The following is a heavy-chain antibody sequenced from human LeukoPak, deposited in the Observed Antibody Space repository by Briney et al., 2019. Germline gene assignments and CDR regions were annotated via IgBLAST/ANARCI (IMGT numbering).Heavy chain of an antibody. CDR3: ARGLGYYDSTGYYGGAFDI. CDR1: GFTFSSYA. J-gene: IGHJ3*02. Sequence: GGSLRLSCAASGFTFSSYAMSWVRQAPGKGLEWVSAISGSGGSRYYADSVKGRFTISRDNSKNKLYLQMNSLRAEDTAVYYCARGLGYYDSTGYYGGAFDIWGQGTMVTVSS. CDR2: ISGSGGSR. V-gene: IGHV3-23*01. D-gene: IGHD3-22*01.